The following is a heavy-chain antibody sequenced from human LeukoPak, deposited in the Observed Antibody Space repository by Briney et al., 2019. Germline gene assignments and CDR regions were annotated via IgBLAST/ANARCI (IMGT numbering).Heavy chain of an antibody. CDR1: GYTFTGYY. J-gene: IGHJ4*02. CDR2: MNPNSGNT. CDR3: ARGYDSSGYSAPQDY. V-gene: IGHV1-8*03. D-gene: IGHD3-22*01. Sequence: ASVKVSCKASGYTFTGYYMHWVGQATGQGLEWMGWMNPNSGNTGYAQKFQGRVTITRNTSISTAYMELSSLRSEDTAVYYCARGYDSSGYSAPQDYWGQGTLVTVSS.